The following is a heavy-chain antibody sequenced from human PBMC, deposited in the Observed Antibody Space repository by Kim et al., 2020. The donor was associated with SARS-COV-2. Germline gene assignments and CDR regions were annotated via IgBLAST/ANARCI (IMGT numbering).Heavy chain of an antibody. CDR1: GFTFSSYE. J-gene: IGHJ4*02. CDR2: ISSSGSTI. CDR3: ASIVELPAAIDY. V-gene: IGHV3-48*03. D-gene: IGHD2-2*02. Sequence: GGSLRLSCAASGFTFSSYEMNWVRQAPGKGLEWVSYISSSGSTIYYADSVKGRFTISRDNAKNSLYLQMNSLRAEDTAVYYCASIVELPAAIDYWGQGTLVTVSS.